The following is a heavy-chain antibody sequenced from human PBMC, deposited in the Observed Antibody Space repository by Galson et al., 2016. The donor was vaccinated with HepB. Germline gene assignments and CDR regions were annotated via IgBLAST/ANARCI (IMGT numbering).Heavy chain of an antibody. J-gene: IGHJ4*02. CDR2: ISFEGSNK. V-gene: IGHV3-30*18. Sequence: SLRLSCAASGFTFSRFGMHWVRQAPGKGLEWVAVISFEGSNKNYTDSVKGRFTVSRDNSGNTLYLQMNSLRPEDTAVYFCAKAHMVTYGGVTVNPPDSWGQGTLVIVSS. CDR3: AKAHMVTYGGVTVNPPDS. D-gene: IGHD3-16*02. CDR1: GFTFSRFG.